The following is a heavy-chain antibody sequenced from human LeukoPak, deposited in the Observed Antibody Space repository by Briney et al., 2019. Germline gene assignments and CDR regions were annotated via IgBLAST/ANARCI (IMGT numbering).Heavy chain of an antibody. CDR2: ISDSGSST. J-gene: IGHJ4*02. CDR3: AKKAVGTATGGPFDY. CDR1: GFTFDDYA. V-gene: IGHV3-23*01. Sequence: GGSLRLSCAASGFTFDDYAMSWVRQAPGKGLEWVSVISDSGSSTYYADSVKGRFTISRDNSKNTMYLQMNSLKAEDTAVYYCAKKAVGTATGGPFDYWGQGTLVIVSS. D-gene: IGHD1-26*01.